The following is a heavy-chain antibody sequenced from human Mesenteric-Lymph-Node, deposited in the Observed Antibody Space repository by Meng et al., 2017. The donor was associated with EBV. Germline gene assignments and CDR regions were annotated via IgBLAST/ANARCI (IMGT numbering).Heavy chain of an antibody. D-gene: IGHD3-10*01. V-gene: IGHV2-5*02. Sequence: ITLKEYGPTLVKPTQTLTLTCTFSEVSISTNGVGVGWIRQPPGKALEWLALIYWDDDKRYSPSLKSRLTINKDTSKNEVVLTMTNMDRVDTATYYCAHSRNYYGSGTYTFDYWSQGTLVTVSS. CDR3: AHSRNYYGSGTYTFDY. J-gene: IGHJ4*02. CDR2: IYWDDDK. CDR1: EVSISTNGVG.